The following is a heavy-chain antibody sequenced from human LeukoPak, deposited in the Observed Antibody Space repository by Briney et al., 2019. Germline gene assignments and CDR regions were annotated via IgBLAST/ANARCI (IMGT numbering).Heavy chain of an antibody. CDR2: ISGSGGSA. J-gene: IGHJ4*02. CDR1: GITFSSFA. CDR3: AKARSSTVTTSFDY. D-gene: IGHD4-17*01. Sequence: GGSLRLSCAASGITFSSFAMTWVRQAPGEGLEWVSTISGSGGSAYYADSVKGRFTISRDNSKNTLYLQMNSLRAEDTAVYYCAKARSSTVTTSFDYWGQGTLVTVSS. V-gene: IGHV3-23*01.